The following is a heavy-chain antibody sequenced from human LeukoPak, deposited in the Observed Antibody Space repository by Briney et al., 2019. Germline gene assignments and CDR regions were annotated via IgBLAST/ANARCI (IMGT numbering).Heavy chain of an antibody. D-gene: IGHD3-22*01. CDR2: ISASGDST. CDR1: GFTLSSYA. Sequence: GGSLRLSCAASGFTLSSYAMSWVRQAPGKGLEWVSTISASGDSTHYEDSVKGRFTISRDNSKNTVYLQMNSLRAEDTAVYYCAKVGSSGYYESVDYWGQGTLVTVSS. CDR3: AKVGSSGYYESVDY. V-gene: IGHV3-23*01. J-gene: IGHJ4*02.